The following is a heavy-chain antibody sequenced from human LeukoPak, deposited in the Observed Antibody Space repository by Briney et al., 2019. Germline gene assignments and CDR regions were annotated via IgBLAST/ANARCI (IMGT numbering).Heavy chain of an antibody. Sequence: PGGSLRLSCAASTFTFGDYYMGWVRQAPGKGLEWVAYIEQLGNAKSYIDSVKGRFTISRDNAKSSLYLQMDSLRVEDTAVYYCSRWNFAFDIWGQGTMLTVSS. V-gene: IGHV3-7*01. D-gene: IGHD1-7*01. J-gene: IGHJ3*02. CDR2: IEQLGNAK. CDR1: TFTFGDYY. CDR3: SRWNFAFDI.